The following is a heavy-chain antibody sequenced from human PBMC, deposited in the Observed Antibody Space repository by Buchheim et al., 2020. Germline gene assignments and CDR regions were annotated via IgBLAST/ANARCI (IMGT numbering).Heavy chain of an antibody. CDR1: GFTFSSYG. V-gene: IGHV3-30*03. CDR2: ISYDGSNK. D-gene: IGHD6-13*01. CDR3: AALAAAGTLDY. J-gene: IGHJ4*02. Sequence: QVQLVESGGGVVQPGRSLRLSCAASGFTFSSYGMHWVRQAPGKGLEWVAVISYDGSNKYYADSVKGRFTISRDNSKNTLYLQMNSLRAEDTAVYYCAALAAAGTLDYGGQGTL.